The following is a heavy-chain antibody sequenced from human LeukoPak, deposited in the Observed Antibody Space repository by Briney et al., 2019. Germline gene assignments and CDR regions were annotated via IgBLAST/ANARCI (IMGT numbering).Heavy chain of an antibody. J-gene: IGHJ5*02. CDR2: IKQDGSEK. V-gene: IGHV3-7*05. Sequence: GGSLRLSCAASGFSFSSYWMNWVRQAPGKGLEWVANIKQDGSEKNYVESVRGRFTISRDNTKNSLYLQMNSLRAEDTAVYCCARHPEIELIRDGFDPWGQGLLVTVSS. CDR1: GFSFSSYW. D-gene: IGHD2-8*01. CDR3: ARHPEIELIRDGFDP.